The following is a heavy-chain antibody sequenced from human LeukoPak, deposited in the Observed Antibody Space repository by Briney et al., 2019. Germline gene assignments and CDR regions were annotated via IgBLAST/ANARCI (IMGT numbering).Heavy chain of an antibody. CDR3: AIFLSTYYYDSSGYSIPVDY. V-gene: IGHV1-69*04. J-gene: IGHJ4*02. CDR1: GGTFSSYA. Sequence: SVKVSCKASGGTFSSYAISWVRQVPGQGLEWVGRIIPILGIANYAQKFQGRVTITADKSTSTAYMELSSLRSEDTAVYYCAIFLSTYYYDSSGYSIPVDYWGQGTLVTVSS. CDR2: IIPILGIA. D-gene: IGHD3-22*01.